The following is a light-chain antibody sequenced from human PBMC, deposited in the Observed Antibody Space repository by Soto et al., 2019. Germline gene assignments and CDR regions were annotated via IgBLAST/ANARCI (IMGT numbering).Light chain of an antibody. Sequence: QSALTQPASVSXPLGQSIVISCTGSSSDIGSYDLVSWYQQYPGKAPKVVIFEGTKRPSGVSNRFSGSKSGNTASLTISGLQTEDEADYYSCSYAGSRTYVFGAGTKLTVL. J-gene: IGLJ1*01. CDR2: EGT. CDR1: SSDIGSYDL. CDR3: CSYAGSRTYV. V-gene: IGLV2-23*01.